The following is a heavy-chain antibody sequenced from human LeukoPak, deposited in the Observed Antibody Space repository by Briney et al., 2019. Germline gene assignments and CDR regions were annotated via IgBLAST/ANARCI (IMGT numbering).Heavy chain of an antibody. J-gene: IGHJ4*02. V-gene: IGHV3-23*01. D-gene: IGHD4-11*01. CDR2: ISGSGGST. Sequence: GGSLRLSCAASGFTFSSYAMSWVRQAPGKGLEWVSAISGSGGSTYYADSVKGRFTISRDSAKNSLYLQMNSLRAEDTAVYYCARDLEDYNNYGEMAIWGQGALVTVSS. CDR1: GFTFSSYA. CDR3: ARDLEDYNNYGEMAI.